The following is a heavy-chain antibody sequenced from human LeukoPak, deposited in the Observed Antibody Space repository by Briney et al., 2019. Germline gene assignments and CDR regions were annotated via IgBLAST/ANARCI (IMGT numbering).Heavy chain of an antibody. CDR3: ASDSSGYYDPYAFDI. V-gene: IGHV4-38-2*01. J-gene: IGHJ3*02. D-gene: IGHD3-22*01. CDR2: IYYSGST. Sequence: SETLSLTCAVSGYSISSGYYWGWIRQPPGKGLEWIGSIYYSGSTYYNPSLKSRVTISVDTSKNQFSLKLSSVTAADTAVYYCASDSSGYYDPYAFDIWGQGTMVTVSS. CDR1: GYSISSGYY.